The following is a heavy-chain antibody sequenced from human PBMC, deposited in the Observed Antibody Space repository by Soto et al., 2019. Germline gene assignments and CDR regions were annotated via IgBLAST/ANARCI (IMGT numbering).Heavy chain of an antibody. CDR1: GDSITRVNW. D-gene: IGHD4-17*01. V-gene: IGHV4-4*02. CDR3: AKGDDYGDRGGWFDP. J-gene: IGHJ5*02. Sequence: QVQLQESGPGLVKPSWTLSLTCAVSGDSITRVNWWSWVRQAPGKGLEWIGEIYHSGSTNYNPSLKRRVSISVDTSNNLFSLILTSVTAADTAVYYCAKGDDYGDRGGWFDPWGQGTLVTVSS. CDR2: IYHSGST.